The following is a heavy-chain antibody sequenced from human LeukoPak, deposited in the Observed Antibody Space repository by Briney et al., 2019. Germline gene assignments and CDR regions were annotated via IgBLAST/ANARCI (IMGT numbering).Heavy chain of an antibody. Sequence: SETLSLTCTVSGGSISSGGYYWSWIRQHPGKGLGWIGYIYYSGSTYYNPSLKSRVTISVDTSKNQFSLKLSSVTAADTAVYYCARERVYYDGSGYKTAEYFQHWGQGTLVTVSS. D-gene: IGHD3-22*01. J-gene: IGHJ1*01. CDR2: IYYSGST. V-gene: IGHV4-31*03. CDR1: GGSISSGGYY. CDR3: ARERVYYDGSGYKTAEYFQH.